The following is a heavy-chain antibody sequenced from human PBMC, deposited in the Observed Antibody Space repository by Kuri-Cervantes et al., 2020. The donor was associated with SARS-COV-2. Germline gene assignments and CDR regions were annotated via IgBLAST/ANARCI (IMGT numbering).Heavy chain of an antibody. V-gene: IGHV4-34*01. Sequence: SETLSLTCAVYGGSFSGYYWGWIRQPPGKGLEWIGSIYHSGSTYYNPSLKSRVTISVDTSKNQFSLKLSSVTAADTAVYYCARGEVEVRGVSLFDYWGQGTLVTVSS. CDR1: GGSFSGYY. CDR3: ARGEVEVRGVSLFDY. CDR2: IYHSGST. J-gene: IGHJ4*02. D-gene: IGHD3-10*01.